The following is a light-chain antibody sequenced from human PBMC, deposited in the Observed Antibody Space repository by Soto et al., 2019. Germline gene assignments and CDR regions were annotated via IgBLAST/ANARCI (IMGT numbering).Light chain of an antibody. CDR1: QTVRNNY. CDR2: DAS. J-gene: IGKJ4*01. CDR3: KQFSSYPLT. V-gene: IGKV3-20*01. Sequence: FVFTQSPGTLSVSPVQTATPWCSASQTVRNNYLAWYQQKPCQAPRLLIYDASSRGTGIPDRFSGGGSGTDFTRAIGRLETEDFAVYYCKQFSSYPLTFGGGTKVDIK.